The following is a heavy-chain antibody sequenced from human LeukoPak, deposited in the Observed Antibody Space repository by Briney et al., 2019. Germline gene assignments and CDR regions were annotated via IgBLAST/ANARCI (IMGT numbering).Heavy chain of an antibody. Sequence: ATVQISCKVSGYTFTDYYMHWVQQAPGKGLEWMGLVDPEDGETVYAEKFQGRVTITADTSTDTAYMELSSLRSEDTAVYYCATGGRVVADEAFDYWGQGTLVTVSA. CDR1: GYTFTDYY. D-gene: IGHD3-22*01. CDR3: ATGGRVVADEAFDY. CDR2: VDPEDGET. V-gene: IGHV1-69-2*01. J-gene: IGHJ4*02.